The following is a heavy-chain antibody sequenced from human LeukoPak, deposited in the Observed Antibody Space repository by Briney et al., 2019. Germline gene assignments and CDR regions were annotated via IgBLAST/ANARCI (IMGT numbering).Heavy chain of an antibody. D-gene: IGHD3-22*01. CDR2: ISNSGSST. CDR3: AREDDSRSFDY. Sequence: GGSLRLSCAGSGFSFSGYYMSWIRQAPGKGLEWISYISNSGSSTYYTDSVKGRFTISRDNTKNSLYLQMNSLRAEDTAVYYCAREDDSRSFDYWGQGTLVTVSS. J-gene: IGHJ4*02. V-gene: IGHV3-11*04. CDR1: GFSFSGYY.